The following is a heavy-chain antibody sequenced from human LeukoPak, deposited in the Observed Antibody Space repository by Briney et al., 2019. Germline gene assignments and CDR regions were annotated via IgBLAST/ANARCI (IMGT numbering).Heavy chain of an antibody. CDR2: IIGSSGTT. V-gene: IGHV3-23*01. CDR3: AKGAYDYIEIAYFDY. Sequence: GGSLRLSCVASGFSFNNYAMNWVRQAPGKGLEWVSLIIGSSGTTFYADSVKGRFTISRDKSKSTLYLQMNSLRAEDTAVYYCAKGAYDYIEIAYFDYWGQGSLATVSS. J-gene: IGHJ4*02. CDR1: GFSFNNYA. D-gene: IGHD5-12*01.